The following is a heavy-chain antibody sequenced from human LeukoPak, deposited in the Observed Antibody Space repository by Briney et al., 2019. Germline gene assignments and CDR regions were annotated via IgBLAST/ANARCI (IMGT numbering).Heavy chain of an antibody. CDR3: AREVNEPASADAFDI. CDR2: IFYSGTT. V-gene: IGHV4-31*03. D-gene: IGHD2-2*01. J-gene: IGHJ3*02. CDR1: GSSIASDNYF. Sequence: PSQTLSLTCTVSGSSIASDNYFWSWIRQHPEKGLEWIGYIFYSGTTYYNPSLKSRVTISVDTSKNQFSLKLNSVIAADTAVYYCAREVNEPASADAFDIWGQGTMVTVSS.